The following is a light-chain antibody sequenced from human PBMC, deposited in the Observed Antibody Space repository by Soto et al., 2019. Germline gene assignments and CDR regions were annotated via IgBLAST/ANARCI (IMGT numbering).Light chain of an antibody. J-gene: IGKJ1*01. V-gene: IGKV3-15*01. CDR2: GAS. CDR3: QQYDNWPQT. Sequence: EIVMTQSPATLSVSPGERATLSCGASQSVRSYLAWYQQKPGQAPRLLIHGASTRAPGIPARFIGSGSGTDFTLTISSLQSEDFAVYYCQQYDNWPQTFGQGTKVDIK. CDR1: QSVRSY.